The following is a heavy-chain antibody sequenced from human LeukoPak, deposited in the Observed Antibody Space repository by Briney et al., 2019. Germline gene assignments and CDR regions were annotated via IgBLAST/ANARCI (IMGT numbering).Heavy chain of an antibody. CDR3: ARGRSYYAGVYFDY. CDR2: ISSSDSTI. J-gene: IGHJ4*02. Sequence: GGSLRLSCAASGFTFSSYEMNWVRQAPGKGLEWVSYISSSDSTIYYADSVKGRFTISRDNAKNSLYLQMNSLRAEDTAVYYCARGRSYYAGVYFDYWGQGTLVTVSS. D-gene: IGHD2/OR15-2a*01. CDR1: GFTFSSYE. V-gene: IGHV3-48*03.